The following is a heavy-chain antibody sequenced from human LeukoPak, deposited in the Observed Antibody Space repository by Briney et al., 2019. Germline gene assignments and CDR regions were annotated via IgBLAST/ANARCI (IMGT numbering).Heavy chain of an antibody. CDR2: ISRSNNV. J-gene: IGHJ4*02. CDR3: AYSNSFDY. Sequence: GGSLRLSCAASGFTFSAYDMNWVRQAPGKGLEWVSYISRSNNVYYADSVKGRFTISRDNAKNSLYLQMDSLRAEDTAVYYCAYSNSFDYWGQGTLVTVSS. V-gene: IGHV3-48*01. CDR1: GFTFSAYD. D-gene: IGHD4-4*01.